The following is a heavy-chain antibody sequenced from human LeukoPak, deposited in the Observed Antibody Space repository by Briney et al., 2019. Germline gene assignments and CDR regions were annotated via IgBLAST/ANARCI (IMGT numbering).Heavy chain of an antibody. CDR1: GYTFTGYY. J-gene: IGHJ6*03. CDR3: ARDLRQWLVSDYYYMDV. Sequence: ASVKVSCKASGYTFTGYYMHWVRQAPGQGLEGMGWINPNSGGTNYAQKFQGRVTMTRDTSISTAYMELSRLRSDDTAVYYCARDLRQWLVSDYYYMDVWGKGTTVTVSS. CDR2: INPNSGGT. D-gene: IGHD6-19*01. V-gene: IGHV1-2*02.